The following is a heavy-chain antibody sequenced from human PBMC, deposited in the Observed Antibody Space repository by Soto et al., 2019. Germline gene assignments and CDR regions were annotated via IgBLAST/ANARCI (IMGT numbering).Heavy chain of an antibody. V-gene: IGHV3-30*18. D-gene: IGHD1-26*01. CDR2: ISYDGSNK. Sequence: ESGGGVVQPGRSLRLSCAASGFTFSSYGMHWVRQAPGKGLEWVAVISYDGSNKYYADSVKGRFTISRDNSKNTLYLQMNSLRAEDTAVYYCAKDRYSGSYPPLGGWDYWGQGTLVTVSS. J-gene: IGHJ4*02. CDR1: GFTFSSYG. CDR3: AKDRYSGSYPPLGGWDY.